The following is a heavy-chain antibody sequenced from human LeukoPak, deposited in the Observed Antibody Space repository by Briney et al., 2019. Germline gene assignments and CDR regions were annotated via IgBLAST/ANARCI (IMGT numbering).Heavy chain of an antibody. V-gene: IGHV3-30-3*01. CDR3: AKDYTGYPLNSFDI. D-gene: IGHD5-12*01. CDR2: ISYDGSDK. CDR1: GFTFSNYA. J-gene: IGHJ3*02. Sequence: PGGSLRLSCVASGFTFSNYAIHWVRQAPGKGLEWVAVISYDGSDKYYADSVKGRFTISRDNSKNTLYLQMNSLRAEDTAVYYCAKDYTGYPLNSFDIWGQGTMVTVSS.